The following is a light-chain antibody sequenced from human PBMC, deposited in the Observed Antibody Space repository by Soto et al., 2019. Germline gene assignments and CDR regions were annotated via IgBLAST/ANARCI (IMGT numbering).Light chain of an antibody. V-gene: IGLV3-1*01. Sequence: SYELTQPPSVSVSPGQTASITCSGDKLGDKYACWYQQKPGQSPVLVIYQDSKRPSGIPERFSGSNSENTATLTISGTQAMDEADYYCQAWDSSTAPFGGGTKLTVL. CDR3: QAWDSSTAP. CDR2: QDS. CDR1: KLGDKY. J-gene: IGLJ2*01.